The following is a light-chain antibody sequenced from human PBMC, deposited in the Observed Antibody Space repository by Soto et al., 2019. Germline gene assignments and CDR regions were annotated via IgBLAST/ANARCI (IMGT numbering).Light chain of an antibody. CDR3: QQYDTWPLT. Sequence: EIVMTQSPATLSLSPGERATLSCRASQSVNSNLAWYQQKAGQAPRLLIYGTSTRATGIPARFSGSGSGTDFTLTISSLQFEDFAVYYCQQYDTWPLTFGGGTKVDIK. V-gene: IGKV3-15*01. CDR2: GTS. CDR1: QSVNSN. J-gene: IGKJ4*01.